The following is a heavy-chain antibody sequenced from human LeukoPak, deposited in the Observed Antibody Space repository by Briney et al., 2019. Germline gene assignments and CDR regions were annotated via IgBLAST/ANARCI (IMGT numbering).Heavy chain of an antibody. CDR1: GFTFSSYS. CDR3: ARAGGYYYGSGSHRPFDY. D-gene: IGHD3-10*01. CDR2: ISSSSSYI. V-gene: IGHV3-21*01. Sequence: GGSLRLSCAASGFTFSSYSMNWVRQAPGRGLEWVSSISSSSSYIYYADSVKGRFTISRDNAKNSLYLQMNSLRAEDTAVYYCARAGGYYYGSGSHRPFDYWGQGTLVTVSS. J-gene: IGHJ4*02.